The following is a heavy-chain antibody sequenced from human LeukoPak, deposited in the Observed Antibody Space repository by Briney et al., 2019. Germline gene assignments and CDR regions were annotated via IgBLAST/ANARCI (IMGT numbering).Heavy chain of an antibody. J-gene: IGHJ4*02. Sequence: SETLSLTCTVSGDSISNGDYYWSWIRQPAGKGLEWIGRIYTSGSTNYNPSLKSRVTISVDTSKNQFSLKLSSVTAADTAVYYCARGFCSGGSCPTFDYWGQGTLVTVSS. CDR3: ARGFCSGGSCPTFDY. CDR2: IYTSGST. V-gene: IGHV4-61*02. CDR1: GDSISNGDYY. D-gene: IGHD2-15*01.